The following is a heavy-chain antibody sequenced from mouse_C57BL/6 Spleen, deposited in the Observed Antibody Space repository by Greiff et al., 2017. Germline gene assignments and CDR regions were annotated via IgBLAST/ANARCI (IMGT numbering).Heavy chain of an antibody. CDR3: AREGLRRGFAY. V-gene: IGHV1-52*01. Sequence: VQLQQPGAELVRPGSSVKLSCKASGYTFTSCWMHWVKQRPIQGLEWIGNIDPSDSETHYNQKFKDKATLTVDKSSSTAYMQLSSLTSEDSAVYYCAREGLRRGFAYWGQGTLVTVSA. J-gene: IGHJ3*01. D-gene: IGHD2-4*01. CDR2: IDPSDSET. CDR1: GYTFTSCW.